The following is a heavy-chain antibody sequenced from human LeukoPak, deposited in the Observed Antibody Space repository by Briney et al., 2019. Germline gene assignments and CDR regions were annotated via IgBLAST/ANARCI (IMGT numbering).Heavy chain of an antibody. D-gene: IGHD3-16*01. CDR3: ARGRYDVEYYYYYYGMDV. J-gene: IGHJ6*02. CDR1: GGTFSSYA. CDR2: IIPIFGTA. V-gene: IGHV1-69*13. Sequence: SVKVSCKASGGTFSSYAISWVRQAPGQGLEWMGGIIPIFGTANYAQKFQGRVTITADESTSTAYMELSSLRSEDAAVYYCARGRYDVEYYYYYYGMDVWGQGTTVTVSS.